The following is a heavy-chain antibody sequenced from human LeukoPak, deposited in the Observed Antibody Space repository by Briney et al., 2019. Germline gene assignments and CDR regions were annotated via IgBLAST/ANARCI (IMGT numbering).Heavy chain of an antibody. CDR1: GYTFTSYY. J-gene: IGHJ4*02. D-gene: IGHD2-2*02. V-gene: IGHV1-46*01. CDR3: ARDRAGCSSTSCYIFDY. CDR2: INPSGGST. Sequence: ASVKVSCKASGYTFTSYYMHWVRQAPGQGLGWMGIINPSGGSTSYAQKFQGRVTMTRDTSTSTVYMELSSLRSEDTAVYYCARDRAGCSSTSCYIFDYWGQGTLVTVSS.